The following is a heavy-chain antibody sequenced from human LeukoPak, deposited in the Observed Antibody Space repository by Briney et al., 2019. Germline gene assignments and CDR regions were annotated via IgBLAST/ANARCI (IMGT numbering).Heavy chain of an antibody. J-gene: IGHJ6*03. CDR3: ANDRYQLISRNDQYYMDV. V-gene: IGHV3-23*01. Sequence: GGSRRLACAAAGFTFSSYARSWVRQAPGKGLEWVSSIISRVGSTYSADSVKGLCAISRDNSKTTLYLQMKSLIAEDTALSYCANDRYQLISRNDQYYMDVWGKGTTVTVSS. CDR1: GFTFSSYA. D-gene: IGHD2-2*01. CDR2: IISRVGST.